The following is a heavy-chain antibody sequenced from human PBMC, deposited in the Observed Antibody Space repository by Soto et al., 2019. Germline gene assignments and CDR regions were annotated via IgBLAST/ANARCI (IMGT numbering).Heavy chain of an antibody. V-gene: IGHV4-30-4*01. J-gene: IGHJ4*02. Sequence: SETLSLTCTVSGGSISSGDYYWSWIRQPPGKGLEWIGYIYYSGSTYYNPSLKSRVTISVDTSKNQFSLKLSSVTAADTAVYYCAREVVPAADHYFDYWGQGTLVTVS. CDR2: IYYSGST. CDR3: AREVVPAADHYFDY. D-gene: IGHD2-2*01. CDR1: GGSISSGDYY.